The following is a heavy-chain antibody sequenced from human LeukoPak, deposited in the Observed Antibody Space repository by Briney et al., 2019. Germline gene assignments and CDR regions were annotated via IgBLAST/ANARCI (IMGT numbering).Heavy chain of an antibody. Sequence: ASVKVSCKASGYTFTSYDINWVRQATGQGLEWMGWMNPNSGNTAYARKFQGRVTMTRNTSISTAYMELSSLRSEDTAVYYCARSSLIAVAGDTGDWGQGTLVTVSS. CDR1: GYTFTSYD. CDR3: ARSSLIAVAGDTGD. V-gene: IGHV1-8*01. D-gene: IGHD6-19*01. CDR2: MNPNSGNT. J-gene: IGHJ4*02.